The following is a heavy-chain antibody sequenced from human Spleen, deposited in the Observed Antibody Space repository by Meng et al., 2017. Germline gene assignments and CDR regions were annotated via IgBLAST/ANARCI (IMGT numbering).Heavy chain of an antibody. J-gene: IGHJ6*02. CDR1: GFTFSSYD. V-gene: IGHV3-48*03. CDR2: ITNSGRTI. CDR3: ARDSAAKDYYYGMDV. Sequence: GESLKISCAASGFTFSSYDMNWVRQAPGKGLEWIAYITNSGRTIYYADSVKGRFTISRDNAKNSLSLQMNSLRGEDTAVYYCARDSAAKDYYYGMDVWGLGTTVTGSS. D-gene: IGHD6-25*01.